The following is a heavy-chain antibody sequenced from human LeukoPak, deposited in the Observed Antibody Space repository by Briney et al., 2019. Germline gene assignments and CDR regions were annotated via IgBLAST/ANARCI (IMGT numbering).Heavy chain of an antibody. CDR1: GFTFSSYT. CDR2: ISGSGGST. Sequence: PGGSLRLSCAASGFTFSSYTMNWVRQAPGKGLEWVSAISGSGGSTYYADSAKGRFTISRDNPKNTLYLQMNSLRAEGTAVYYYAKESEYYGSGSSLYDYWGQGTLVTVSS. J-gene: IGHJ4*02. V-gene: IGHV3-23*01. CDR3: AKESEYYGSGSSLYDY. D-gene: IGHD3-10*01.